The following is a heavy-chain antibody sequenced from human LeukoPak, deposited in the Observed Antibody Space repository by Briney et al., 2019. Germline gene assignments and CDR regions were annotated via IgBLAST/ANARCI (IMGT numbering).Heavy chain of an antibody. V-gene: IGHV3-23*01. CDR3: ARAHYGYIDY. D-gene: IGHD3-10*01. CDR2: ISGSGGST. J-gene: IGHJ4*02. Sequence: PGGSLRLSCVSSGFSFSNYAMSWVRQAPGKGLEWVSSISGSGGSTHYADSVKGRFTISRDNAKNSLYLQMNSLRAEDTAVYYCARAHYGYIDYWGQGTLVTVSS. CDR1: GFSFSNYA.